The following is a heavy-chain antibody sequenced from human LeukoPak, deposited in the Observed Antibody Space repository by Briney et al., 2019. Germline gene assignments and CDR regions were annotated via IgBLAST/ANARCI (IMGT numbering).Heavy chain of an antibody. Sequence: PSETLSLTCAVYGGSFSGYYWSWIPQPPGKGLEWIGEINHSGSTNYNPSLKSRVTISVDTSKNQFSLKLSSVTAADTAVYYCARGSPRGGDFYYYYMDVWGKGTTVTVSS. J-gene: IGHJ6*03. CDR3: ARGSPRGGDFYYYYMDV. V-gene: IGHV4-34*01. CDR2: INHSGST. D-gene: IGHD2-21*01. CDR1: GGSFSGYY.